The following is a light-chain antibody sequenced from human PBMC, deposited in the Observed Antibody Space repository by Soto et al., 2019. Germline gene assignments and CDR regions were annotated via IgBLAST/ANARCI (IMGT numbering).Light chain of an antibody. J-gene: IGLJ1*01. V-gene: IGLV2-14*01. CDR1: SGDVGAYTS. CDR2: EVS. Sequence: QSALTQPASVSGSPGQSITISCTGSSGDVGAYTSVSWYQQHPGKAPKLMIYEVSNRPSGVSRRFSGSKSGNTASLTISGLQAEDEAHYYCSSYTSDNRDYVFGTGTKLTVL. CDR3: SSYTSDNRDYV.